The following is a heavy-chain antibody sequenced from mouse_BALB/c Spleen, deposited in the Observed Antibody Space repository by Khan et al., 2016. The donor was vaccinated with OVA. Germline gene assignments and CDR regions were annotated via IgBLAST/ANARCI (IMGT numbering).Heavy chain of an antibody. V-gene: IGHV6-6*02. CDR1: GFTFSNYW. CDR2: IRLKSNNYAT. J-gene: IGHJ3*01. CDR3: TTGFAY. Sequence: EVKLEESGGGLVQPGGSMKLSCVASGFTFSNYWMNWVRQSPEKGLEWVAEIRLKSNNYATHYAESVKGRFTISRDDSKSSVYLQMNNLRGEDTGIYYCTTGFAYWGQGTLVTVSA.